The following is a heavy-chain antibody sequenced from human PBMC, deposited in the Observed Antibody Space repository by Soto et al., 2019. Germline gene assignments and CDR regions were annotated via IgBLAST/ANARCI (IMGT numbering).Heavy chain of an antibody. CDR2: FRSGGDDDTT. D-gene: IGHD3-10*01. CDR3: AKKGNSGSGGQFFDY. CDR1: GFTFSSYS. Sequence: EVQLLESGGGLVQPGGSLRLSCAASGFTFSSYSMSWVRQAPGKGLEWVSGFRSGGDDDTTYYADSVRGRFTISRDNSKNHLFPQMNSLRAEEKAKYYRAKKGNSGSGGQFFDYWGQGTLVTVSS. J-gene: IGHJ4*02. V-gene: IGHV3-23*01.